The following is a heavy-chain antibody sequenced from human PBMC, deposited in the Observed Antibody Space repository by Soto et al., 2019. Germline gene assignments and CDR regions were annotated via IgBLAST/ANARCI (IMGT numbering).Heavy chain of an antibody. V-gene: IGHV1-69*06. CDR1: GSTFNKFA. CDR2: IVVDSITA. J-gene: IGHJ4*02. D-gene: IGHD1-26*01. CDR3: ARAIKRWEVNYYFDF. Sequence: QVVLLQSGAEVKEPGSSVRVSCQVSGSTFNKFAFSWVRLAPGHGPEWMGGIVVDSITAEYSQRFQDRVTITADTTTDTLYMEVGSLTFEDTAVYYCARAIKRWEVNYYFDFWGQGTLVTVSS.